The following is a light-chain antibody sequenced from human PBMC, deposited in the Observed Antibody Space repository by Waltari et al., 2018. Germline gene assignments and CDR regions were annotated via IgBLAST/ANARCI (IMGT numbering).Light chain of an antibody. V-gene: IGKV4-1*01. CDR1: QSILDTSNSQNY. J-gene: IGKJ2*01. CDR3: HQYYRAPYS. Sequence: DIVMTQSPDSLAVSLGERATLRCKSSQSILDTSNSQNYLSWFQQKPGQPPKLLSYWASTRESGVPDRFSGSGSGTDFTLTISSLQAADVAVYYCHQYYRAPYSFGQGTKLEIK. CDR2: WAS.